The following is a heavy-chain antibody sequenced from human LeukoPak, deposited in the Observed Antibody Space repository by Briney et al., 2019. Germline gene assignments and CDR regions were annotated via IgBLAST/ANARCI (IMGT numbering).Heavy chain of an antibody. V-gene: IGHV3-21*01. D-gene: IGHD3-16*01. CDR2: ISSSSSYI. CDR3: ARDGGLHYYFDY. Sequence: APGXXXEWVSSISSSSSYIYYADSVKGRFTISRDNAKNSLYLQMNSLRAEDTAVYYCARDGGLHYYFDYWGQGTLVTVSS. J-gene: IGHJ4*02.